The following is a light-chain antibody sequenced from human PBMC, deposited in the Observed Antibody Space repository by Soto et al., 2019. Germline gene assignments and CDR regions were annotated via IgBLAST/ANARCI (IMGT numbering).Light chain of an antibody. V-gene: IGKV3-15*01. CDR3: QKYNNWPRT. Sequence: EIVMTQSPATLSVSPGESVTLSCRASQSISGNLAWYQQKPGQAPRLLMFRTSTRATGFPARFSGSGSGTEFNLTISSLQSEDFAVYYCQKYNNWPRTFGQGTKV. CDR2: RTS. J-gene: IGKJ1*01. CDR1: QSISGN.